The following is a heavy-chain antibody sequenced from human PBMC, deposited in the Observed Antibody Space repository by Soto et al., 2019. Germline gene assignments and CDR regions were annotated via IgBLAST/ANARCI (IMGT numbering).Heavy chain of an antibody. CDR1: GYTFTSYY. CDR2: INPSGGST. D-gene: IGHD3-9*01. V-gene: IGHV1-46*01. CDR3: ARERKIRYFVVHCYYYGMDV. Sequence: ASVKVSCKASGYTFTSYYMHWVRQAPGQGLEWMGIINPSGGSTSYAQKFQGRVTMTRDTSTSTVYTALSSLRSEDTAVYYCARERKIRYFVVHCYYYGMDVWGQGTTVTVSS. J-gene: IGHJ6*02.